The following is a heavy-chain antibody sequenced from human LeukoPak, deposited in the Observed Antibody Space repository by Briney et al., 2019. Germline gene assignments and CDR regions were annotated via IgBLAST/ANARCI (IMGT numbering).Heavy chain of an antibody. Sequence: PGGSLRLSCAASGFTFSSYSMNWVRQAPGKGLEWVSYISGSSSSIYYADSVKGRFTISRDNARNSLYPQINSLRAEDTAVYYCARGDYYYDSSWDYWGQGTLVTVSS. V-gene: IGHV3-48*01. J-gene: IGHJ4*02. CDR1: GFTFSSYS. CDR3: ARGDYYYDSSWDY. CDR2: ISGSSSSI. D-gene: IGHD3-22*01.